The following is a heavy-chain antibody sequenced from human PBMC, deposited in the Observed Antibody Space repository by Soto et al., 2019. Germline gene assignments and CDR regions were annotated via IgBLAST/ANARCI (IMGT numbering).Heavy chain of an antibody. CDR3: ARELYYYDSSGYYYNHNWFDP. V-gene: IGHV1-46*01. CDR1: VYTFTSYY. J-gene: IGHJ5*02. Sequence: GASVKVSCKASVYTFTSYYMHWVRQAPGQGLEWMGIINPSGGSTSYAQKFQGRVTMTRDTSTSTVYMELSSLRSEDTAVYYCARELYYYDSSGYYYNHNWFDPWGQGTLVTVSS. D-gene: IGHD3-22*01. CDR2: INPSGGST.